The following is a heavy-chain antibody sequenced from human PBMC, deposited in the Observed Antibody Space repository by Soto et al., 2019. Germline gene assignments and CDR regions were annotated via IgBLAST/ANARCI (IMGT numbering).Heavy chain of an antibody. J-gene: IGHJ3*02. CDR2: IYWSGDE. D-gene: IGHD6-6*01. Sequence: SGPTLVNPTQTLTLTCSFSGFSLSTSGVGVGWIRQSPGKALEWLALIYWSGDEHYRPSLKSRLSIIRDTSKNHVVLIMTDMDPVDTATYYCARGLATLPVFAFDIWGQGTMVNVSS. CDR3: ARGLATLPVFAFDI. V-gene: IGHV2-5*01. CDR1: GFSLSTSGVG.